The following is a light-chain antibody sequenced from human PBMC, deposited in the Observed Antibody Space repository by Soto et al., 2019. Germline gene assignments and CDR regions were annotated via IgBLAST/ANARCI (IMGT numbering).Light chain of an antibody. CDR3: SSYTSSSTYV. V-gene: IGLV2-14*01. CDR2: DVS. Sequence: QSVLTQPASVSGSPGQSITISCTGTSSDVGGYNYVSWYQQHTGKAPKLMIYDVSNRPSGVSNRFSGSKSGNTASLTISGLQAVDEADYYCSSYTSSSTYVFGTGTKVTVL. J-gene: IGLJ1*01. CDR1: SSDVGGYNY.